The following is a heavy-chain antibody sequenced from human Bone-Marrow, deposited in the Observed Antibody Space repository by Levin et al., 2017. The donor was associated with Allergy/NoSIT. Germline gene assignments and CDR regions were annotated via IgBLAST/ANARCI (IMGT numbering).Heavy chain of an antibody. CDR3: ARVRGSGLFDY. V-gene: IGHV2-26*01. J-gene: IGHJ4*02. CDR1: GFSLSDTRMG. Sequence: SGPTLVKPTETLTLTCDVSGFSLSDTRMGVSWIRQSPGKALEWLAHIFSNDEKSYNTFLKNRLTISKDTSKSQVVITVTHMDPVDTATYFCARVRGSGLFDYWGQGSLVTVSS. CDR2: IFSNDEK.